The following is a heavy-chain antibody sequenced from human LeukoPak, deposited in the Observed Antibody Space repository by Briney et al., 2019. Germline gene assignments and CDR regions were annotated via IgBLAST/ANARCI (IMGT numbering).Heavy chain of an antibody. V-gene: IGHV4-39*01. CDR1: GGSISSSSYY. CDR2: VYYSGST. J-gene: IGHJ4*02. Sequence: PSETLSLTCTVSGGSISSSSYYWGWIRQPPGKGLEWIGSVYYSGSTYYNPSLKSRVTISVDTSKNQFSLKLSSVTAADTAVYYCAFRIAAAGFFDYWGQGTLVTVSS. D-gene: IGHD6-13*01. CDR3: AFRIAAAGFFDY.